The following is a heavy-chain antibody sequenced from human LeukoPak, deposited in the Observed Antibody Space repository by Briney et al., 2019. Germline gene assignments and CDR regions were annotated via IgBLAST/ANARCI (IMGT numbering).Heavy chain of an antibody. V-gene: IGHV6-1*01. Sequence: SQTLSLTCVVSGDSVSSKNGAWNWIRQSPSRGLEWLGRTYYRSKWYNDYAESMEGRMTISQDTSKNQYSLHLNSVTPDATAVYSCARDFGTTGWHTFDYWGQGTLVTVSS. CDR2: TYYRSKWYN. CDR3: ARDFGTTGWHTFDY. J-gene: IGHJ4*02. CDR1: GDSVSSKNGA. D-gene: IGHD6-19*01.